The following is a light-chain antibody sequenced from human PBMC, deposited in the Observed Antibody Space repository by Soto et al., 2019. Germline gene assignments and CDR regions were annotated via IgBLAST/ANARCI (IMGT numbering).Light chain of an antibody. V-gene: IGKV3-20*01. J-gene: IGKJ2*01. CDR3: QQYGNSPNT. Sequence: EIVLTQSPGTLSLSPGERATLSCRASQSVSSSYLAWYQQKPGQAPRLLIYGASSRATGIPDRFSGSGSGTDFTLTINKLEPEDFAVYYCQQYGNSPNTFGQGTKLEIK. CDR1: QSVSSSY. CDR2: GAS.